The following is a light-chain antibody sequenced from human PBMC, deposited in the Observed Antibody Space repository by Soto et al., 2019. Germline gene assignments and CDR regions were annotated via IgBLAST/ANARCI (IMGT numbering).Light chain of an antibody. Sequence: DIQMTQSPSSLSASIGDRVTITCRASQSINSCLNWYRQKPGKAPKLLMYAASTLESGVPSRFSGGGSGTYFTFTINSLQPEDVATYYCQQYANLPLTFGGGTKVDIK. CDR3: QQYANLPLT. J-gene: IGKJ4*01. CDR1: QSINSC. CDR2: AAS. V-gene: IGKV1-33*01.